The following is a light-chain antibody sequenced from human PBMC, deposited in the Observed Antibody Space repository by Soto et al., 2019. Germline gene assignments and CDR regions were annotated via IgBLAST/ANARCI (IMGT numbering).Light chain of an antibody. Sequence: DIVMTQSPLSLPVTPGEPASISCTSSESLLHSNGNTYLDWYLQKPGQSPQLLIYLGSNRASGVPDRFSGSGSGTDFTLKISRVEAEDVGVYYCMQALQTPSFGGGTKVDIK. J-gene: IGKJ4*01. CDR3: MQALQTPS. CDR2: LGS. CDR1: ESLLHSNGNTY. V-gene: IGKV2-28*01.